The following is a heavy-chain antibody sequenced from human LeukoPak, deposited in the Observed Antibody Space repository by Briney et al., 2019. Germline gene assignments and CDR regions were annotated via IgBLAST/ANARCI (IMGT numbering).Heavy chain of an antibody. CDR3: ARSTFGGIIVIGDY. Sequence: GGSLRLSCAASGFIFSSHGMHWVRQAPGKGLEWVAVISYDGSSEYYADSVQGRYIISRDNSKNTLFLQMNSLRPEDTAVYYCARSTFGGIIVIGDYWGQGTLVTVS. V-gene: IGHV3-30*03. CDR1: GFIFSSHG. J-gene: IGHJ4*02. D-gene: IGHD3-16*02. CDR2: ISYDGSSE.